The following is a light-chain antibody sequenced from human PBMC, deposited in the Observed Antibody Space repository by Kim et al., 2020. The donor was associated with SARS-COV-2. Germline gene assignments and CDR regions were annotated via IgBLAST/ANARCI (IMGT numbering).Light chain of an antibody. CDR1: RSNIGSNA. J-gene: IGLJ2*01. CDR2: SND. CDR3: AAWDDSLNGVI. V-gene: IGLV1-44*01. Sequence: QAVLTQPPSASGTPWQRVTISCSGSRSNIGSNAVNWYQQLPGTAPKLLIYSNDHRPSGVPDRFSGSKSGTSASLAISGLQSEDEADYYCAAWDDSLNGVIFGGGTQLTVL.